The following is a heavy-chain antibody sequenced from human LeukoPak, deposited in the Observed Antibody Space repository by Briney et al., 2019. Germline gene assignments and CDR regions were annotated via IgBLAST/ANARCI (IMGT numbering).Heavy chain of an antibody. CDR1: GYSFTTYW. V-gene: IGHV5-51*01. D-gene: IGHD6-6*01. CDR2: IYPGDSDT. J-gene: IGHJ4*02. CDR3: ASRGSSSSRVGYFDY. Sequence: GESLKLSCKVSGYSFTTYWIGWVRPMPGKGLEWMGIIYPGDSDTRYSPSFQGQVTISADKSISTAYLQWSSLKASDTAMYYCASRGSSSSRVGYFDYWGQGTLVTVSS.